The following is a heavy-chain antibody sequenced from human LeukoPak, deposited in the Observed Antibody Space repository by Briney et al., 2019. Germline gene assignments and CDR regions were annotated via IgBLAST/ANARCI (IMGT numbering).Heavy chain of an antibody. CDR3: ARYSSSWYGPWDY. D-gene: IGHD6-13*01. V-gene: IGHV4-61*05. CDR1: GGSISSSSYY. J-gene: IGHJ4*02. CDR2: IYYSGST. Sequence: SETLSPTCTVSGGSISSSSYYWGWIRQPPGKGLEWIGYIYYSGSTNYNPSLKSRVTISVDTSKNQFSLKLSSVTAADTAVYYCARYSSSWYGPWDYWGQGTLVTVSS.